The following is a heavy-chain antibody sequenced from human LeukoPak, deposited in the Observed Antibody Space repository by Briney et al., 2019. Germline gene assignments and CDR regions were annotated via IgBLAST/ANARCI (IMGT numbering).Heavy chain of an antibody. CDR3: ARASGGSYYVVRSAFDI. J-gene: IGHJ3*02. CDR2: ISYDGSNK. Sequence: GRSLRLSCAASGFTFSSYGMHWVRQAPGKGLEWVAVISYDGSNKYYADSVKGRFTISRDNSKNTLYLQMNSLRAEDTAVYYCARASGGSYYVVRSAFDIWGQGTMVTVSS. V-gene: IGHV3-30*03. CDR1: GFTFSSYG. D-gene: IGHD1-26*01.